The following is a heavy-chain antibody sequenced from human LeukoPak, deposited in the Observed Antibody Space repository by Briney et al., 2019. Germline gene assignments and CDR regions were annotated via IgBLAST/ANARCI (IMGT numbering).Heavy chain of an antibody. D-gene: IGHD3-10*01. V-gene: IGHV4-59*01. CDR2: IYYSGST. CDR3: ARGFKGTTMGQNYYYYYMDV. J-gene: IGHJ6*03. CDR1: GGSISSYY. Sequence: PSETLSLTCTVSGGSISSYYWSWIRQPPGKGLEWIGYIYYSGSTNYNPSLKSRVTISVDTSKNQFSLKLSSVTAADTAVYYCARGFKGTTMGQNYYYYYMDVWGKGTTVTISS.